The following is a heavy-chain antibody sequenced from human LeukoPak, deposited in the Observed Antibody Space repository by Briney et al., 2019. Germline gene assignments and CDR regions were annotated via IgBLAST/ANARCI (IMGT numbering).Heavy chain of an antibody. V-gene: IGHV3-7*01. D-gene: IGHD2-15*01. CDR1: GFTSTTAW. Sequence: PGGSLRLSCAISGFTSTTAWMTWVRQAPGKGLEWVADIKPDGSAKFYDDSVKGRFTISRDNAHNSLYLQMNSLRAEDTAMYYCVTWGGGSHWGQGTLVTVSS. J-gene: IGHJ4*02. CDR3: VTWGGGSH. CDR2: IKPDGSAK.